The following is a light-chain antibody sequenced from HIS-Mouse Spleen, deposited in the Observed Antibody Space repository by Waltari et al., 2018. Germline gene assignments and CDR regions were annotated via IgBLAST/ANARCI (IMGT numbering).Light chain of an antibody. CDR2: DVS. CDR1: SSHVRGYNY. V-gene: IGLV2-14*03. CDR3: SSYTSSSWV. Sequence: QSALTQPASVSGSPGQSITISCTGTSSHVRGYNYVSWYQQHPGKAPKLMIYDVSNRPSGVSNRFSGSKSGNTASLTISGLQAEDEADYYCSSYTSSSWVFGGGTKLTVL. J-gene: IGLJ3*02.